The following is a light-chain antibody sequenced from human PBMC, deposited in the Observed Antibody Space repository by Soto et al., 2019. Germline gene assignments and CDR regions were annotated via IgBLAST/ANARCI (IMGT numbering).Light chain of an antibody. CDR1: SSDVGGYKY. CDR3: SSYTSSSSYV. V-gene: IGLV2-14*01. J-gene: IGLJ1*01. CDR2: DVT. Sequence: QSVLTQPASVSGSPGQSITICCTGTSSDVGGYKYVSWYQQHPDKAPKLIIYDVTNRPSGISNRFSGSKSGNTASLTISGFQAEDEDDYYCSSYTSSSSYVFGTGTRVTVL.